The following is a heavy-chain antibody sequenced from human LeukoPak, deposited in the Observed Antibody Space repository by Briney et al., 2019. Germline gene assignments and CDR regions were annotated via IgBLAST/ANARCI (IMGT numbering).Heavy chain of an antibody. CDR1: GGTVSSYA. CDR3: AGYDYVWGSYRSQQLDY. Sequence: GASVKVSCKASGGTVSSYAISWVRQAPGQGLEWMGGIIPIFGTANYAQKFQGRVTITADNSTSTAYMELSSLRSEATAVYYCAGYDYVWGSYRSQQLDYWGQGTLVTVSS. J-gene: IGHJ4*02. CDR2: IIPIFGTA. V-gene: IGHV1-69*06. D-gene: IGHD3-16*02.